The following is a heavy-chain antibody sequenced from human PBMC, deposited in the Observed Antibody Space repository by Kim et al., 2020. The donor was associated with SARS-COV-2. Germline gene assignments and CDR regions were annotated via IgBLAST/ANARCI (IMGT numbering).Heavy chain of an antibody. CDR1: GYTFTSYY. CDR2: INPSGGST. D-gene: IGHD6-6*01. V-gene: IGHV1-46*01. Sequence: ASVKVSCKASGYTFTSYYMHWVRQAPGQGLEWMGIINPSGGSTKYAQKFQGRVTMTRDTSTSTIYMELSSLRSEDTAVYYCARRSSIAARPGGYYFDYWGQGTLVTVSS. CDR3: ARRSSIAARPGGYYFDY. J-gene: IGHJ4*02.